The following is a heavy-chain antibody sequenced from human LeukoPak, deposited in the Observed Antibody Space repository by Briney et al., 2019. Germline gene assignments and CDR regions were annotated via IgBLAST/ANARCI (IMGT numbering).Heavy chain of an antibody. CDR2: ISPSSSII. V-gene: IGHV3-48*02. CDR1: GFTFSSYS. CDR3: ARDYDYAFDY. D-gene: IGHD5-12*01. Sequence: GGSLRLSCAASGFTFSSYSMNWVRQAPGKGLEWVSYISPSSSIIQYADSVKGRFTISRDNAKNSLYLQMNSLGDEDTAVYYCARDYDYAFDYWGQGTLVTVSS. J-gene: IGHJ4*02.